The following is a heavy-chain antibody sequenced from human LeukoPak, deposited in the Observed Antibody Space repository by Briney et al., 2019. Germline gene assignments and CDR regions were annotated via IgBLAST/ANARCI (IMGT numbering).Heavy chain of an antibody. CDR2: INPNRGGT. CDR1: GYTFTVYY. J-gene: IGHJ4*02. Sequence: ASVKVSCKASGYTFTVYYVHWVRQAPGQGLEWMGWINPNRGGTNYAQKFQGRVTMTRDTSINSAYMELSRLRSDDTAVYYCARVLGGFSYFEYWGQGTQVIVSS. CDR3: ARVLGGFSYFEY. V-gene: IGHV1-2*02. D-gene: IGHD5-12*01.